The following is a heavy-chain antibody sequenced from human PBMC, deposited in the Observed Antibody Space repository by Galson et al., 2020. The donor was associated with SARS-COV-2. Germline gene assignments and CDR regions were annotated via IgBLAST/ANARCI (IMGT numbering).Heavy chain of an antibody. V-gene: IGHV3-33*01. Sequence: TGGSLRLSCAASGFTFSSYGMHWVRQAPGKGLEWVAVIWYDGSNKYYADSVKGRFTISRDNSKNTLYLQMNSLRAEDTAVYYCARDGGLGRALYYWGQGTLVTVSS. J-gene: IGHJ4*02. CDR1: GFTFSSYG. CDR3: ARDGGLGRALYY. CDR2: IWYDGSNK. D-gene: IGHD3-16*01.